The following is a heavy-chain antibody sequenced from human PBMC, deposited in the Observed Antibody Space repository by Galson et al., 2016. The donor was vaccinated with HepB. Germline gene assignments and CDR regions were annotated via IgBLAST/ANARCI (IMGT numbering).Heavy chain of an antibody. CDR3: AREFSLEWLLERRGWFDP. Sequence: SVKVSCKASGYTFTSYYMHWVRQAPGQGLEWMGIINPSGVSTSYAQKFQGRVTMTRDTSTSTVYMELSSLRSEDTAVYYWAREFSLEWLLERRGWFDPCGQGTLVTVSS. D-gene: IGHD3-3*01. J-gene: IGHJ5*02. V-gene: IGHV1-46*01. CDR2: INPSGVST. CDR1: GYTFTSYY.